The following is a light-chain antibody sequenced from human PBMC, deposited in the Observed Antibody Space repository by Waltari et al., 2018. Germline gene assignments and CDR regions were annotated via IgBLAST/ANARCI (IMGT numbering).Light chain of an antibody. V-gene: IGKV3-11*01. CDR3: QHRSNWPPVFT. J-gene: IGKJ3*01. CDR2: DVS. Sequence: EVVLTQSPATLSLSPGDRANISCRAFQSLSTYLAWYQQKPGQSPRLLIYDVSQRAPGIPARFSGSGSVTDFSLTISSLEPEDFAVYYCQHRSNWPPVFTFGPGTKVDLK. CDR1: QSLSTY.